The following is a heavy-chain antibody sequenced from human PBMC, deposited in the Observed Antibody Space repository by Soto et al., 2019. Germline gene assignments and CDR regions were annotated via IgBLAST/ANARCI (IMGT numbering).Heavy chain of an antibody. J-gene: IGHJ4*02. V-gene: IGHV3-7*01. CDR3: SRYLYS. CDR2: INPEGSQK. Sequence: EVQLVESGGGLVKPGGSLRLSCAASGFTFNNFWMDWVRQAPGKGLEWVPKINPEGSQKHYVDSVKGRLTISRGNGQNSLFLQKSRLTVEGSALYYCSRYLYSWGQGTRVCVS. CDR1: GFTFNNFW.